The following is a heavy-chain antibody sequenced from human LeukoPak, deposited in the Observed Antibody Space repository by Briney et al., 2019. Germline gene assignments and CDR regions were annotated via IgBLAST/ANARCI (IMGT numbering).Heavy chain of an antibody. CDR3: ARERDGRFFDY. CDR1: GLRFGSFW. CDR2: INQDGSEK. D-gene: IGHD5-24*01. Sequence: PGGSLRLSCAVSGLRFGSFWMSWVRQAPGKGPEWVANINQDGSEKYFVDSVRGRFTISRDNSKNSLHLQMNTLRAEDTAVYYCARERDGRFFDYWGQGTLVTVSS. V-gene: IGHV3-7*01. J-gene: IGHJ4*02.